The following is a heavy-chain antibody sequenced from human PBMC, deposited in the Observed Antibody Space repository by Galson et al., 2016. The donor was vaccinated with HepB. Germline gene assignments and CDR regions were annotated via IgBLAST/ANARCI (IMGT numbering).Heavy chain of an antibody. CDR2: ISSSSSTI. CDR3: ASSGYSSSWYDY. CDR1: GFAFDEYA. J-gene: IGHJ4*02. V-gene: IGHV3-48*01. D-gene: IGHD6-13*01. Sequence: SLRLSCAASGFAFDEYALHWVRQGPGKGLEWVSYISSSSSTIYYADSVKGRFTISRDNAKNSLYLQMNSLRAEDTAVYYCASSGYSSSWYDYWGQGTLVTVSS.